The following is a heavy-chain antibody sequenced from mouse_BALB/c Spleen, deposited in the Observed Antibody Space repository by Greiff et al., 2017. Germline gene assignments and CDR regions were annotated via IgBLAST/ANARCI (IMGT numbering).Heavy chain of an antibody. D-gene: IGHD2-1*01. V-gene: IGHV5-17*02. CDR3: AYGNSFAY. CDR2: ISSGSSTI. J-gene: IGHJ3*01. Sequence: EVQLVESGGGLVQPGGSRKLSCAASGFTFSSFGMHWVRQAPEKGLEWVAYISSGSSTIYYADTVKGRFTISRDNPKNTLFLQMTSLRSEDTAMYYCAYGNSFAYWGQGTLVTVSA. CDR1: GFTFSSFG.